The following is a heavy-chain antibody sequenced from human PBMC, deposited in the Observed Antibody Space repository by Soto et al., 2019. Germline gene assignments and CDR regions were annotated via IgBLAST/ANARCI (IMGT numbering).Heavy chain of an antibody. Sequence: SETLSLTCTVSGGSISSYYWSWIRQPPGKGLEWIGYIYYSGSTNYNPSLKSRVTISVDTSKNQFSLKLSSVTAADTAVYYCAKMIITVTTAPDYWGQGTLVTVSS. CDR3: AKMIITVTTAPDY. D-gene: IGHD1-7*01. J-gene: IGHJ4*02. CDR1: GGSISSYY. V-gene: IGHV4-59*01. CDR2: IYYSGST.